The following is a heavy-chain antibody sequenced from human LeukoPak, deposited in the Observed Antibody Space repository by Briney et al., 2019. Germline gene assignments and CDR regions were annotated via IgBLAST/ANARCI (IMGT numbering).Heavy chain of an antibody. CDR3: ARELHLRPDAFDI. V-gene: IGHV3-30-3*01. CDR2: ISYDGSNK. J-gene: IGHJ3*02. D-gene: IGHD3-3*02. CDR1: GFTVSSNY. Sequence: GGSLRLSCAASGFTVSSNYMSWVRQAPGKGLEWVAVISYDGSNKYYADPVKGRFTISRDNSKNTLYLQMNSLRAEDTAVYYCARELHLRPDAFDIWGQGTMVTVSS.